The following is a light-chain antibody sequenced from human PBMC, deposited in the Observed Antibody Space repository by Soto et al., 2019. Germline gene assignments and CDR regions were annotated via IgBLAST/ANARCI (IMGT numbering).Light chain of an antibody. V-gene: IGLV8-61*01. CDR1: SGSVSSSNY. Sequence: QAVVTQEPSFSVSPGGTVTLTCALSSGSVSSSNYPSWYQQTPGQAPRTLIYSTNTRSSGVPDRFSGSILGNKAALTITGAQADDESDYFCVLYMGSGIWVFGGRTKVTVL. CDR2: STN. J-gene: IGLJ3*02. CDR3: VLYMGSGIWV.